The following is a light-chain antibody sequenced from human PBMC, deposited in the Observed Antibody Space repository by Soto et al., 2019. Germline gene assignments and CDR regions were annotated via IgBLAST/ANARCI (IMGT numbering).Light chain of an antibody. CDR2: EGS. CDR3: CSYAGSSTVV. V-gene: IGLV2-23*01. Sequence: QSVLTQPASVSGSPGQSITISCTGTSSDVGSYNLVSWYQQHPGKAPKLMICEGSQRPSGVSNRFSGSKSGNTASLTISGLQAEDEADYYCCSYAGSSTVVFGGGTKLTVL. J-gene: IGLJ2*01. CDR1: SSDVGSYNL.